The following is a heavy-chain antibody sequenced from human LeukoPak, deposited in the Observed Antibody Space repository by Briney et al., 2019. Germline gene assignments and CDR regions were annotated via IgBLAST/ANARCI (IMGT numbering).Heavy chain of an antibody. CDR2: IIPILGIA. D-gene: IGHD2-2*01. J-gene: IGHJ4*02. Sequence: VASVKVSCRASGGTFSSYAISWVRQAPRQGLEWMGRIIPILGIANYAQKFQGRVTITADESTSTAYMELSSLRSEDTAVYYCALEYQMLAPLDYWGQGTLVTVSS. CDR1: GGTFSSYA. V-gene: IGHV1-69*04. CDR3: ALEYQMLAPLDY.